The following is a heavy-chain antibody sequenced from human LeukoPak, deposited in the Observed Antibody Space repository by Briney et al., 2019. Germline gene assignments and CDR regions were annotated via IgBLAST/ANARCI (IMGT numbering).Heavy chain of an antibody. D-gene: IGHD6-19*01. Sequence: ASVKVSCKASGGTFSSYAISWVRQAPGQGLEWMGRINPNSGGTNYAQKFQGRVTMTRDTSISTAYMELSRLRSDDTAVYYCAATRAVAPYYYGMDVWGQGTTVTVSS. CDR2: INPNSGGT. V-gene: IGHV1-2*06. J-gene: IGHJ6*02. CDR1: GGTFSSYA. CDR3: AATRAVAPYYYGMDV.